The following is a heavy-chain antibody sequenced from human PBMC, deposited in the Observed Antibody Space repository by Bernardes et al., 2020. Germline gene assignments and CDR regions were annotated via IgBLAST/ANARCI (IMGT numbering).Heavy chain of an antibody. CDR1: GGSISSSNW. CDR2: IYHSGST. J-gene: IGHJ4*02. Sequence: SESLSLTCAVSGGSISSSNWWSLVRPPPVKVLEWICEIYHSGSTNYNPSLKSRVTISVDKSKNQFSLKLSSVTAADTAVYYCARAKRLYFDYWGPGTLVTVSS. CDR3: ARAKRLYFDY. D-gene: IGHD4-17*01. V-gene: IGHV4-4*02.